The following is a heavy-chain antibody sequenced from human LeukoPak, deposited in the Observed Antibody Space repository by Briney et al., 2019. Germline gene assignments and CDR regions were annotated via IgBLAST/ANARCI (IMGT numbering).Heavy chain of an antibody. V-gene: IGHV3-7*01. D-gene: IGHD6-19*01. CDR1: GFTFSSYW. CDR2: IKPDGSEK. Sequence: GGSLRLSCAASGFTFSSYWMSWVRQSPGKGLEWVANIKPDGSEKYFMDSVKGRFTISRDNAKNSLYLQMNSLRAEDTAVYYCAREVTYTSGWYDHWGQGTLVTVSS. CDR3: AREVTYTSGWYDH. J-gene: IGHJ5*02.